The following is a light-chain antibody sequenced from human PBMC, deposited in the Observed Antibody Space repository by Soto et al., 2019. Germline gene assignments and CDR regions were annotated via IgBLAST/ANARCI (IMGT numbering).Light chain of an antibody. Sequence: QYVLAQPASVSGSPGQSISISCTGTSSDVGGYNYVSWYQRHPGKAPKLMIYEVNNRPSGVSNRFSGSKSGNTASLTISGGQAEAEADYYCRSYTSRSTLGVFGTGTKVTVL. CDR2: EVN. CDR3: RSYTSRSTLGV. V-gene: IGLV2-14*01. CDR1: SSDVGGYNY. J-gene: IGLJ1*01.